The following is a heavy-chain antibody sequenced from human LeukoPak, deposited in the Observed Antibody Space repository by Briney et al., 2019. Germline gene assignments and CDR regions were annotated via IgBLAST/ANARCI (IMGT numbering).Heavy chain of an antibody. V-gene: IGHV1-2*02. CDR3: ATSFLGWGIAVAGTVPSEPGFIGY. CDR1: GYTFTGYY. D-gene: IGHD6-19*01. Sequence: GASVKVSCKASGYTFTGYYMHWVRQAPGQGLEWMGWINPNSGGTNYAQKLQGRVTMATDTSTSTAYMELRSLRSDDTAVYYCATSFLGWGIAVAGTVPSEPGFIGYWGQGTLVTVSS. CDR2: INPNSGGT. J-gene: IGHJ4*02.